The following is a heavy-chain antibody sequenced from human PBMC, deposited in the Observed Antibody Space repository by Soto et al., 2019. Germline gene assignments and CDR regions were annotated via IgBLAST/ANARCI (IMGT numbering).Heavy chain of an antibody. CDR3: TTDLVMIVVAKIDY. Sequence: GGSLRLSCAASGFTFSSYAMSWVRQAPGKGLEWVSAISGSGGSTYYADSVKGRFTISRDNSKNTLYLQMNSLRAEDTAVYYCTTDLVMIVVAKIDYWGQGTLVTVSS. CDR2: ISGSGGST. V-gene: IGHV3-23*01. J-gene: IGHJ4*02. CDR1: GFTFSSYA. D-gene: IGHD3-22*01.